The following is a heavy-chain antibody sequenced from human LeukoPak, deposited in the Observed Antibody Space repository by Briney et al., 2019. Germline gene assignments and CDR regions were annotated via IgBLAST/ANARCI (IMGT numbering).Heavy chain of an antibody. CDR3: ARGGSYFDY. D-gene: IGHD1-26*01. Sequence: GGSLRLSCAASGFTVSTNYMTWIRQAPGKGLEWVSVTYTLGNTNYADSVRGRFTISRDNSKNTLYLQMNSLRAEDTAVYYCARGGSYFDYWGQGTLVTVSS. J-gene: IGHJ4*02. CDR1: GFTVSTNY. V-gene: IGHV3-66*03. CDR2: TYTLGNT.